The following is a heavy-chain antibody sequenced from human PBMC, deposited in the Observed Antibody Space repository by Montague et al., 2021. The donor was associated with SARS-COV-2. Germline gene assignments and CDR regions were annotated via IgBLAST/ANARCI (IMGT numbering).Heavy chain of an antibody. CDR2: IYYSGST. Sequence: SETLSLTCTVSGASITIRSYYWGWIRQPPGKGLEWIGSIYYSGSTYYNPSLKSRVTISVDTSKNQFSLKLSSVTAADTAVYYCARGEEEMATIVDEYFDYWGQGTLVTVSS. CDR3: ARGEEEMATIVDEYFDY. CDR1: GASITIRSYY. D-gene: IGHD5-24*01. V-gene: IGHV4-39*01. J-gene: IGHJ4*02.